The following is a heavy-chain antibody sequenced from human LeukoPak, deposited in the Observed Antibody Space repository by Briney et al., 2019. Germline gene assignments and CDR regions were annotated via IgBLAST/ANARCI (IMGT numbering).Heavy chain of an antibody. J-gene: IGHJ3*02. CDR3: ARHEGSLDAFDI. D-gene: IGHD1-26*01. CDR1: GFTFNGYY. CDR2: IYYSGST. Sequence: WKTLTLTCTASGFTFNGYYLTWIRQPQGKGLEWIGYIYYSGSTNYNPSLKSRVTISVDTSKNHFSLMLSSVTAADTAVYYCARHEGSLDAFDIWGQGTMVTVSS. V-gene: IGHV4-59*08.